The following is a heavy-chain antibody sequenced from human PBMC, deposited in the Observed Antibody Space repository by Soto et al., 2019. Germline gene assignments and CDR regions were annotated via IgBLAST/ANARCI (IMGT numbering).Heavy chain of an antibody. Sequence: EVQLVESGGGLVQPGGSLRLSCAASGFTFTAYSMNWVRQAPGKGLEWVSYISSGSGSIYYADSVKGRFTISRDDAKNSLYLQMNSLRDEDTAVYHCARDFWDYWGQGTVVTVSS. CDR3: ARDFWDY. CDR1: GFTFTAYS. J-gene: IGHJ4*02. V-gene: IGHV3-48*02. CDR2: ISSGSGSI. D-gene: IGHD3-3*01.